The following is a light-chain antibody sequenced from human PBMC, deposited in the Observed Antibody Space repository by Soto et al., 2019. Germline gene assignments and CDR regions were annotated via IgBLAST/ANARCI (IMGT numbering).Light chain of an antibody. CDR3: CSSAGSSTLV. CDR2: EGS. J-gene: IGLJ2*01. CDR1: SSDVGSYNL. V-gene: IGLV2-23*01. Sequence: QSVLTQPASVSGSPGQSITISCTGTSSDVGSYNLVSWYQQHPGKSPKLMIYEGSKRPSGVSNRFSGSKSGKTASLTLSGLQAEDEADYYCCSSAGSSTLVFGGGTKRTVL.